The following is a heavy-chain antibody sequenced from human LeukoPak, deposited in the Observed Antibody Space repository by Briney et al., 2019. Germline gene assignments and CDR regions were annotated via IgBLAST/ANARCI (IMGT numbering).Heavy chain of an antibody. D-gene: IGHD6-19*01. CDR3: ARDSTGSIAVAGY. CDR2: INPNSGGT. V-gene: IGHV1-2*02. J-gene: IGHJ4*02. CDR1: GFPFSNYG. Sequence: ASVKVSCKASGFPFSNYGFNWVRQAPGQGLEWMGWINPNSGGTNYAQKFQGRVTMTRDTSISTAYMELSRLRSDDTAVYYCARDSTGSIAVAGYWGQGTLVTVSS.